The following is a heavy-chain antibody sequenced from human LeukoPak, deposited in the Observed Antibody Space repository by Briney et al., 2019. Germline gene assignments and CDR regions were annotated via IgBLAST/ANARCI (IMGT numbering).Heavy chain of an antibody. CDR2: ISGSGGRT. CDR3: AKDSALFIAAAGYFDY. J-gene: IGHJ4*02. Sequence: GGSLRLSCAASGFTFSSYGMSWVRQAPGKGLEWVSDISGSGGRTYSADSVKGRFTISRDNSKNTLYLQMNSLRAEDTAVYYCAKDSALFIAAAGYFDYWGQGTLVTVSS. V-gene: IGHV3-23*01. CDR1: GFTFSSYG. D-gene: IGHD6-13*01.